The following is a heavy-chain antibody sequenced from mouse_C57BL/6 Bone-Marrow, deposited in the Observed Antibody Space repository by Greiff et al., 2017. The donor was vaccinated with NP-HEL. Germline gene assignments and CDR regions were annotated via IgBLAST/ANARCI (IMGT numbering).Heavy chain of an antibody. CDR2: IDPSDSYT. CDR3: ARDGYYAMDY. V-gene: IGHV1-69*01. Sequence: QVQLKQPGAELVMPGASVKLSCKASRYTFTSYWMHWVKQRPGQGLEWIGEIDPSDSYTNYNQKFKGKSTLTVDKSSSTAYMQLSSLTSEDSAVYYCARDGYYAMDYWGQGTSVTVSS. CDR1: RYTFTSYW. D-gene: IGHD2-3*01. J-gene: IGHJ4*01.